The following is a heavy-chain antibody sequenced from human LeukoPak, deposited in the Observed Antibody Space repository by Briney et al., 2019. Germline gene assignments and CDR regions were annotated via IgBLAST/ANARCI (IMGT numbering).Heavy chain of an antibody. CDR2: ISGSGDST. CDR3: AKGPRVVVVPAAIS. Sequence: GGSLRLSRAACGFTFSSYAMNWVRRAPGKGLEWVSAISGSGDSTYYADSVKGRFTISRDNSKNTLYLQMNSLRAEDTAIYCCAKGPRVVVVPAAISWGQGTLVTVSS. J-gene: IGHJ5*02. CDR1: GFTFSSYA. V-gene: IGHV3-23*01. D-gene: IGHD2-2*01.